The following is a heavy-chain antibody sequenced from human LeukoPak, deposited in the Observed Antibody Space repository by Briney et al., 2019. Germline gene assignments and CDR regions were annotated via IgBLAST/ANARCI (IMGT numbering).Heavy chain of an antibody. Sequence: GESLKISCKGSGYSFTSYWIGWVRQMPGKGLEWMGIIYPGDSDTRYSPSFQGQVTISADKSISTAYLQWNSLKASDTAMYYCARHRKYYYGSGSQRSKNWFDPWGQGTLVTVSS. J-gene: IGHJ5*02. CDR1: GYSFTSYW. D-gene: IGHD3-10*01. CDR2: IYPGDSDT. CDR3: ARHRKYYYGSGSQRSKNWFDP. V-gene: IGHV5-51*01.